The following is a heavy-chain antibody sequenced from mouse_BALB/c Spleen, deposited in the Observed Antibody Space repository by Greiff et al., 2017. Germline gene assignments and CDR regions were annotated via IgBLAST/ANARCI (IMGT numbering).Heavy chain of an antibody. Sequence: VHVKQSGPELVKPGASMKISCKASGYSFTGYTMNWVKQSHGKNLEWIGLINPYNGGTSYNQKFKGKATLTVDKSSSTAYMELLSLTSEDSAVYYCARGGHYDGYYYAMDYWGQGTSVTVSS. J-gene: IGHJ4*01. D-gene: IGHD2-3*01. CDR3: ARGGHYDGYYYAMDY. V-gene: IGHV1-18*01. CDR1: GYSFTGYT. CDR2: INPYNGGT.